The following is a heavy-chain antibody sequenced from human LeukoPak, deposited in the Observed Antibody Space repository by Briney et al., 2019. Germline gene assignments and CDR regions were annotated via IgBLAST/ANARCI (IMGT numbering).Heavy chain of an antibody. D-gene: IGHD3-22*01. Sequence: GGSLRLSCAASGFTFSSYEMNWVRQAPGKGLEWVSYISSSGSTIYYADSVKGRFTVSRDNAKNSLYLQMNSLRAEDTAVYYCARDLPLGARDSSGYYYWGQGTLVTVSS. CDR3: ARDLPLGARDSSGYYY. V-gene: IGHV3-48*03. J-gene: IGHJ4*02. CDR2: ISSSGSTI. CDR1: GFTFSSYE.